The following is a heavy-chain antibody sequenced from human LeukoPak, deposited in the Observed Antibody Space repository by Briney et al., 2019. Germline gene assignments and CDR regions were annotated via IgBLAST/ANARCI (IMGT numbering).Heavy chain of an antibody. D-gene: IGHD4-17*01. CDR1: GFTFSRYG. V-gene: IGHV3-30*02. CDR3: AKDMYGDYVGWFDY. J-gene: IGHJ4*02. CDR2: IRYDGSNK. Sequence: GGSLRLSCAASGFTFSRYGMHWVRQAPGKGLEWVVFIRYDGSNKDYADSVKGRFSISRDNSKNTLYLQMNSLRAEDTAVYYCAKDMYGDYVGWFDYWGQGTLVTVSS.